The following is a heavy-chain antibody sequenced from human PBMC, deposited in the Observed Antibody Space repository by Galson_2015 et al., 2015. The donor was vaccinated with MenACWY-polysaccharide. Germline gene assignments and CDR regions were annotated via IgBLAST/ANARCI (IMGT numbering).Heavy chain of an antibody. V-gene: IGHV3-9*01. CDR1: GFTFDDYA. Sequence: SLRLSCAASGFTFDDYAMHWVRQAPGKGLEWVSGTNWNSDSIVYADSVKGRFTISRDNAKNSLYLQMNSLRAEDTAFYYCTKGSGSYNRDNFDYWGQGTLVTVSS. CDR3: TKGSGSYNRDNFDY. D-gene: IGHD1-26*01. CDR2: TNWNSDSI. J-gene: IGHJ4*02.